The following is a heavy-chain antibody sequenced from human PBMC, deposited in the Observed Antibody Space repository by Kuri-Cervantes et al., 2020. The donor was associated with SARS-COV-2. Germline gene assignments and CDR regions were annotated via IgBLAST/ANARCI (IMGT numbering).Heavy chain of an antibody. Sequence: SQTLSLTCSVYGGSFNNYYCSWVRQSPGKGLEWIGEINHNGNTNYNPSLKSRVTISVDTSKNQFSLKLSSVTAADAAVYYCARGVTGVEHTVVLIATYYYHYYLDVWGKGTTVTVSS. V-gene: IGHV4-34*01. D-gene: IGHD2-21*01. J-gene: IGHJ6*03. CDR3: ARGVTGVEHTVVLIATYYYHYYLDV. CDR2: INHNGNT. CDR1: GGSFNNYY.